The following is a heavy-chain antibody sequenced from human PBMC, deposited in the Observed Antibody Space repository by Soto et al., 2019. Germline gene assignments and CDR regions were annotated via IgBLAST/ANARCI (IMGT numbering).Heavy chain of an antibody. J-gene: IGHJ6*02. CDR2: IIPIFGTA. V-gene: IGHV1-69*13. D-gene: IGHD3-22*01. CDR1: GGTFSSYA. Sequence: SVKVSCKASGGTFSSYAISWVRQAPGQGLEWMGGIIPIFGTANYAQKFQGRVTITADESTSTAYMELSSLRSEDTAVYYCARESLSGNTYYYDSSGPGPYYYYGMDVWGQGTTVTVSS. CDR3: ARESLSGNTYYYDSSGPGPYYYYGMDV.